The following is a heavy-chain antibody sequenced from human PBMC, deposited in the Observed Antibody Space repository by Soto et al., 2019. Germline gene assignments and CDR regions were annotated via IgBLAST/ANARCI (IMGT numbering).Heavy chain of an antibody. CDR3: ASGLGIRGTWFDP. V-gene: IGHV3-7*01. D-gene: IGHD7-27*01. J-gene: IGHJ5*02. CDR1: GFTFSSYW. Sequence: EVQLVESGGGLVQPGGSLRLSCAASGFTFSSYWMSWVRQAPGKGLEWVANIKQDGSEKYYVDSVKGRFTISRDNANNSLYLQMNTLRAEDPAVYYCASGLGIRGTWFDPWGQGTLVTVSS. CDR2: IKQDGSEK.